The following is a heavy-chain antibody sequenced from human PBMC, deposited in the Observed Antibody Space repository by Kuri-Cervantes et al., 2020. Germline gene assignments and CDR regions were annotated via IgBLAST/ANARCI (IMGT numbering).Heavy chain of an antibody. J-gene: IGHJ4*02. V-gene: IGHV1-69*06. D-gene: IGHD3-10*01. CDR2: IIPIFGPA. Sequence: SVKVSCKASGGTFSSYAVSWVRQAPGQGLEWMGGIIPIFGPANYAQKFQGRVTITADKSTSTAYMELSSLRSEDTAVYFCARGEAYYGSGSDQKVGDYWGQGTLVTVSS. CDR1: GGTFSSYA. CDR3: ARGEAYYGSGSDQKVGDY.